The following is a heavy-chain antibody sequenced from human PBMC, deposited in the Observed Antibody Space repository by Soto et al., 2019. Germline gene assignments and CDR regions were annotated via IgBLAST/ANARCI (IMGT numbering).Heavy chain of an antibody. CDR3: ARDLGSAPSVV. CDR1: GGTFSSYT. D-gene: IGHD2-15*01. CDR2: IIPILGIA. Sequence: QVQLVQSGAEVKKPGSSVKVSCKASGGTFSSYTISWVRQAPGQGLEWMGRIIPILGIANYAQKFQGRVTITAEKTTSTSYMELSSLRSEDTAVYYCARDLGSAPSVVWGQGTLVTVSS. J-gene: IGHJ4*02. V-gene: IGHV1-69*08.